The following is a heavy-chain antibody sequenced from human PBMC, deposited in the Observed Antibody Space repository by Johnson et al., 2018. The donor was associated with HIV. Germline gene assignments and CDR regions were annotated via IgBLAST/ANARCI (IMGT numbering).Heavy chain of an antibody. Sequence: VQLVESGGGLVKPGGSLRLSCAASGFTFNNAWMNWVRQAPGRGLEWVSVIYSGGSTYYADSVKGRFIHSRDNSKNTLYLQMGSLTTEDMAVYYCAREPLGNYVLGYAFDIWGQGTMVTVSS. CDR2: IYSGGST. D-gene: IGHD1-7*01. V-gene: IGHV3-66*01. CDR3: AREPLGNYVLGYAFDI. J-gene: IGHJ3*02. CDR1: GFTFNNAW.